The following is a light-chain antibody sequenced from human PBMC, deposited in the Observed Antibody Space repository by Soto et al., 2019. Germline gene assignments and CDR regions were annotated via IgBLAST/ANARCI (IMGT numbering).Light chain of an antibody. J-gene: IGKJ1*01. CDR2: AAS. CDR3: QQNYINPRT. V-gene: IGKV1-39*01. CDR1: QSISIY. Sequence: DIQMTQSPSSLSASVGDRVTITCRASQSISIYLNWYQQKPGKAPEVLIYAASTSQSGVPSRFSGSGSGTDFTLTISSLHPEDFATYYCQQNYINPRTFGPGTKV.